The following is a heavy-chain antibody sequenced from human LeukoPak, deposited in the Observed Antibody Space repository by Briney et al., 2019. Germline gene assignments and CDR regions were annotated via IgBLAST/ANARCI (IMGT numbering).Heavy chain of an antibody. Sequence: GASVKVSCKASGYTFTSYAMNWVRQAPGQGLEWMGIINPSGGSTSYAQKFQGRVTMTTDTSTSTAYMELRSLRSDDTAVYYCARDWSEWAYYDILTGYLTGSGAINWFDPWGQGTLVTVSS. CDR3: ARDWSEWAYYDILTGYLTGSGAINWFDP. J-gene: IGHJ5*02. V-gene: IGHV1-46*01. CDR1: GYTFTSYA. D-gene: IGHD3-9*01. CDR2: INPSGGST.